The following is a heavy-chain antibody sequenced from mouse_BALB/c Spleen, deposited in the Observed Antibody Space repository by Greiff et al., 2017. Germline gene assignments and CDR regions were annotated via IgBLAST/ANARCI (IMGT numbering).Heavy chain of an antibody. CDR1: GYTFTSYW. CDR3: ASVGSWDFDY. Sequence: QVQLQQSGAELAKPGASVKMSCKASGYTFTSYWMHWVKQRPGQGLEWIGYINPSTGYTEYNQKFKDKATLTADKSSSTAYMQLSSLTSEDSAVYYCASVGSWDFDYWGQGTTLTVSS. J-gene: IGHJ2*01. V-gene: IGHV1-7*01. CDR2: INPSTGYT.